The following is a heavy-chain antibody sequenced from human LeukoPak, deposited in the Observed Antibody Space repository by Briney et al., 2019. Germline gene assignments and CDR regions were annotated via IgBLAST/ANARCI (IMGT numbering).Heavy chain of an antibody. V-gene: IGHV1-69*13. J-gene: IGHJ4*02. CDR2: IIPIFGTA. CDR1: GGTFSSYA. CDR3: ARDPGYYDSSGYFDY. D-gene: IGHD3-22*01. Sequence: SVKVSCKASGGTFSSYAISWVRQAPGQGLEWMGGIIPIFGTANYAQKFQGRVTITADESTGTAYMELSSLRSEDTAVYYCARDPGYYDSSGYFDYWGQGTLVTVSS.